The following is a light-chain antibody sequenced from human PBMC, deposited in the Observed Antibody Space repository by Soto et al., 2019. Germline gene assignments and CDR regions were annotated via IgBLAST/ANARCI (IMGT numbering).Light chain of an antibody. Sequence: QSVLTQPPSASGTPGQRVTISCSTSSSNLGDNTVNWYQHVPGTAPKLLIYSYDQRPSGVPDRFSGSKSGTSASLAISGLQSEDEGDYYCAAWDASLDGYVFGTGTKVTVL. V-gene: IGLV1-44*01. J-gene: IGLJ1*01. CDR3: AAWDASLDGYV. CDR2: SYD. CDR1: SSNLGDNT.